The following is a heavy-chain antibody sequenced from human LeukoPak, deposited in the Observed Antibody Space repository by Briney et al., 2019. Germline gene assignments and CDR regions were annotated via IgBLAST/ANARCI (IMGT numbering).Heavy chain of an antibody. D-gene: IGHD5-12*01. J-gene: IGHJ3*02. Sequence: ASVKVSCKPSGYTFTTYPIHWVRQAPGQGLEWMGWINAGNGNTKYSQRFQGRVTITRDTSATTAYMELSCLRSQDTAIYYCARGYSGYDFAFDIWGQGTVVTVSS. CDR1: GYTFTTYP. CDR3: ARGYSGYDFAFDI. CDR2: INAGNGNT. V-gene: IGHV1-3*01.